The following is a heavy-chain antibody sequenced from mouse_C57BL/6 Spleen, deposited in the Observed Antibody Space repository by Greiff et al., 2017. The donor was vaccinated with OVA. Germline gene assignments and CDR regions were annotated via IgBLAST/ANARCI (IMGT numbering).Heavy chain of an antibody. CDR2: IYPGDGDT. D-gene: IGHD2-5*01. J-gene: IGHJ4*01. CDR3: AHSNPYAMDY. V-gene: IGHV1-82*01. Sequence: QVQLKQSGPELVKPGASVKISCKASGYAFSSSWMNWVKQRPGKGLEWIGRIYPGDGDTNYNGKFKGKATLTADKSSSTAYMQLSSLTSEDSAVYFCAHSNPYAMDYWGQGTSVTVSS. CDR1: GYAFSSSW.